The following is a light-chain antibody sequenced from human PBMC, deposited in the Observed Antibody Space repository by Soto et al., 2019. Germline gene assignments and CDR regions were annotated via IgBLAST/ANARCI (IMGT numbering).Light chain of an antibody. V-gene: IGLV2-14*01. CDR1: SSDVGLYDY. CDR2: AVS. CDR3: SSYTLDSSYV. J-gene: IGLJ1*01. Sequence: QSVLTQPASVSGSPGQSITISCTGTSSDVGLYDYVSWYQQHPGKAPQLMIYAVSNRPLGVSNRFSASKSGNTASLFIFGLQAEDEADYYFSSYTLDSSYVFGSGTKVTV.